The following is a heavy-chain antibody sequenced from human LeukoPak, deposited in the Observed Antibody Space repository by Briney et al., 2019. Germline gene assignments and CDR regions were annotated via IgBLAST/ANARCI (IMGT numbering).Heavy chain of an antibody. CDR2: IRYDGSNK. Sequence: GGSLRLSCAASGFTFSSYGMHWVRQAPGKGLEWVAFIRYDGSNKYYADSVKGRFTISRDNSKNTLYLQMNSLRAEDTAVYYCAKDLGAVLWFGAFDIWGQGTMATVSS. V-gene: IGHV3-30*02. CDR1: GFTFSSYG. D-gene: IGHD2-21*01. J-gene: IGHJ3*02. CDR3: AKDLGAVLWFGAFDI.